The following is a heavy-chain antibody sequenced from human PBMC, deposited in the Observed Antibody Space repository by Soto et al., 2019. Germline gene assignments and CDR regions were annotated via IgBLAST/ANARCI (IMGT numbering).Heavy chain of an antibody. V-gene: IGHV4-4*02. Sequence: SETLSLTCAVSGGSISSSNWWSWVRQPPGKGLEWIGEIYHSGSTNYNPSLKSRVTISVDKSKNQFSLKLSSVTAADTAVYYCARGNYGGNRPRGFQHWGQGTLVTVSS. CDR3: ARGNYGGNRPRGFQH. CDR1: GGSISSSNW. D-gene: IGHD4-17*01. J-gene: IGHJ1*01. CDR2: IYHSGST.